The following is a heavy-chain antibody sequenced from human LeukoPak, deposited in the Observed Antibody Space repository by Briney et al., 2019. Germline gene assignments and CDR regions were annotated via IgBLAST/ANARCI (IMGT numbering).Heavy chain of an antibody. Sequence: PGGSLRLSCAASGFTFSSYEMNWVRQAPGKGLEWVSYISSSGSTIYYADSVKGRFTISRDNAKNSLYLQMNSLRAEDTAVYYCAKGRDILTGPFDYWGQGTLVTVSS. CDR1: GFTFSSYE. V-gene: IGHV3-48*03. CDR2: ISSSGSTI. J-gene: IGHJ4*02. D-gene: IGHD3-9*01. CDR3: AKGRDILTGPFDY.